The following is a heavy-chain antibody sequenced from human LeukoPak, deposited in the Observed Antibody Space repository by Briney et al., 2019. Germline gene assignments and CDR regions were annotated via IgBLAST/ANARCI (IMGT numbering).Heavy chain of an antibody. Sequence: GSLRLSCAASGFTFSSYAMHWVRQPPGKGLEWIGSIYHSGSTYYNPSLKSRVTISVDTSKNQFSLKLSSVTAADTAVYYCARENYYDILTGSNWGQGTLVTVSS. J-gene: IGHJ4*02. V-gene: IGHV4-38-2*02. CDR3: ARENYYDILTGSN. D-gene: IGHD3-9*01. CDR2: IYHSGST. CDR1: GFTFSSYA.